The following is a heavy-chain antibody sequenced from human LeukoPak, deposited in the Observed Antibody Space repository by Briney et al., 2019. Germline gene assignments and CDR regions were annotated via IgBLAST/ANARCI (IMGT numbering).Heavy chain of an antibody. CDR1: GGSISSYY. Sequence: AETLSLTCTVSGGSISSYYWSWIRQPPGKGLEWIGYIYYSGSTNYNPSLKSRVTISVDTSKNQFSLKLSSVTAADTAVYYCARETRPSGGSCYSPGCYYYYMDVWGKGTTVTISS. D-gene: IGHD2-15*01. J-gene: IGHJ6*03. CDR3: ARETRPSGGSCYSPGCYYYYMDV. CDR2: IYYSGST. V-gene: IGHV4-59*01.